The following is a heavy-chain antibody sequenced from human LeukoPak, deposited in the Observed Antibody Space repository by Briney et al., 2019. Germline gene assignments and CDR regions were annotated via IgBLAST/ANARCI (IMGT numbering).Heavy chain of an antibody. CDR3: AKLRPDSSYFDY. CDR1: GFTFSDYV. Sequence: GSLRLSCAASGFTFSDYVLSWVRQAPGKGLEWVSAISGSGGSTYYADSVKGRFTISRDNSKNTLYLQMNSLRAEDTAVYYCAKLRPDSSYFDYWGQGTLVTVSS. CDR2: ISGSGGST. J-gene: IGHJ4*02. V-gene: IGHV3-23*01. D-gene: IGHD3-3*01.